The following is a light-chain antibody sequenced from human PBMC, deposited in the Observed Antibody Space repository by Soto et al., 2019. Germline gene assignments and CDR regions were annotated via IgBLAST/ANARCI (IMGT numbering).Light chain of an antibody. V-gene: IGLV2-14*01. CDR3: SSYTSSSTLRV. Sequence: QSALTQPSSVSVSPGQTITICCTGTSRDVGGYNYVSWYQQHPGKAPKLMIYDVSNRPSGVSNRFSGSKSGNTASLTISGLQAEDEADYYCSSYTSSSTLRVFGTGTKLTVL. CDR1: SRDVGGYNY. CDR2: DVS. J-gene: IGLJ1*01.